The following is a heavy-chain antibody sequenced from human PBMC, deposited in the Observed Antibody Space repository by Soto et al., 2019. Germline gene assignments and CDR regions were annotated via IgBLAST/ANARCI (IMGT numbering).Heavy chain of an antibody. D-gene: IGHD4-4*01. J-gene: IGHJ4*02. Sequence: PSETLSLTCTVSGGSIRSYYWSWIRQPPGNGLYCIGYIYYSGSTNXXPCLKSRXXISVGTSKNHXSLKLXPVTAAYTALYYCARYSNYDRGLDYWCQGTLVTVSS. CDR2: IYYSGST. CDR1: GGSIRSYY. CDR3: ARYSNYDRGLDY. V-gene: IGHV4-59*01.